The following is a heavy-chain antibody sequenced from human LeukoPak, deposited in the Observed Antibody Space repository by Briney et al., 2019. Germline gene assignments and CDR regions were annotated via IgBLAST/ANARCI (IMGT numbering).Heavy chain of an antibody. CDR2: IKQDASDK. CDR1: GFTFSSHW. J-gene: IGHJ4*02. D-gene: IGHD6-19*01. V-gene: IGHV3-7*01. Sequence: GGSLRLSCAASGFTFSSHWMSWVRQAPGQGLEWVAYIKQDASDKYYVDSMKGRFTISRDNAKNSLYLQMNSLRAEDTAVYYCARALIAVAGTKGFYFDYWGQGTLVTVSS. CDR3: ARALIAVAGTKGFYFDY.